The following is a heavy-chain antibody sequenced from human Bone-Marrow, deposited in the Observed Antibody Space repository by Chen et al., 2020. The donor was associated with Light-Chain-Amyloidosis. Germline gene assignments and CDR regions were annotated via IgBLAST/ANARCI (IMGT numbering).Heavy chain of an antibody. CDR3: ARHKMASQNFDF. Sequence: QVRLQASGPRLVKPSETLSLTCAVSGYSIKGGFYWGWVRQPPGKGPEWIGSIYQSGTTYYNPSLKSRVTISVDTSKNQFSLRLTSVTAADTAVYYCARHKMASQNFDFWGQGSLVTVSS. V-gene: IGHV4-38-2*01. J-gene: IGHJ4*02. D-gene: IGHD2-8*01. CDR2: IYQSGTT. CDR1: GYSIKGGFY.